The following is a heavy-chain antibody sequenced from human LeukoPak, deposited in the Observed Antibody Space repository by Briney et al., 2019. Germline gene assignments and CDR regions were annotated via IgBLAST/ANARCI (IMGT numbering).Heavy chain of an antibody. CDR2: IIPIFGTA. V-gene: IGHV1-69*05. CDR3: ARTVSGSYPFDY. Sequence: SVKVSRKASGGTFSSYAISWVRQAPGQGLEWMGGIIPIFGTANYAQKFQGRVTITTDESTSTAYMELSSLRSEDTAVYYCARTVSGSYPFDYWGQGTLVTVSS. CDR1: GGTFSSYA. J-gene: IGHJ4*02. D-gene: IGHD1-26*01.